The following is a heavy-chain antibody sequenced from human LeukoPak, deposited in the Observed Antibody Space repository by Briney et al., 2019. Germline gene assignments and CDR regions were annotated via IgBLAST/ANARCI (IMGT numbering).Heavy chain of an antibody. Sequence: GGPLRLSCLPLDFGFETYGRGGVRRPPGRGPEWVANINEDGSEKHYVGSVRGRFTISRDNADNSLHLQMNSLRPEDMAVYYCARGETMDVWGKGTTVTVSS. V-gene: IGHV3-7*01. CDR1: DFGFETYG. J-gene: IGHJ6*03. CDR2: INEDGSEK. D-gene: IGHD5-24*01. CDR3: ARGETMDV.